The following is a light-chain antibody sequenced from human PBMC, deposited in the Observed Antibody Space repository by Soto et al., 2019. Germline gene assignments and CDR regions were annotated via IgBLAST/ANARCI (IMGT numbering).Light chain of an antibody. CDR3: SSYTSDSSYV. V-gene: IGLV2-14*01. CDR2: AVS. CDR1: SSDVGLYDY. Sequence: QSVLTQPACVSGSPGQSITISGTGSSSDVGLYDYVSWYQQHPGKAPQLMIYAVSNRPSGVSNRFSASKSGNTASLFISGLHAEDEADYYCSSYTSDSSYVFGSGTKVTVL. J-gene: IGLJ1*01.